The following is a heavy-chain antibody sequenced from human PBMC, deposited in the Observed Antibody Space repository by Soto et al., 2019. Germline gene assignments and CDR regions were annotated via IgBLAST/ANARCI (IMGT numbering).Heavy chain of an antibody. D-gene: IGHD1-7*01. Sequence: SVRVSCKSSGGTFSIYAISWVRQAPGQWLEWMGGIIPIFGTANYAQKFQGRVTITADESTSTAYMELNSLRAEDTAVYYCARDPFRELGGGYYFHYWGQGTLVTVSS. CDR3: ARDPFRELGGGYYFHY. CDR1: GGTFSIYA. J-gene: IGHJ4*02. CDR2: IIPIFGTA. V-gene: IGHV1-69*13.